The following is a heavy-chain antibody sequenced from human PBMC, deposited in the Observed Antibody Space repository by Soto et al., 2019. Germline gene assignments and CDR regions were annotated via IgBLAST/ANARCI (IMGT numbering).Heavy chain of an antibody. Sequence: QITLKESGPTLVKPTQTLTLTCSFSGFSLSSREMAVGWIRQPPGKALEWLALVYWDGDERYSPSLNNRLTITKDTSKNQVVLLMTNVDPVDTGKYYCALFNATLRVPIAAFDVWGQGTTVTVSS. D-gene: IGHD2-15*01. V-gene: IGHV2-5*02. CDR2: VYWDGDE. CDR3: ALFNATLRVPIAAFDV. J-gene: IGHJ3*01. CDR1: GFSLSSREMA.